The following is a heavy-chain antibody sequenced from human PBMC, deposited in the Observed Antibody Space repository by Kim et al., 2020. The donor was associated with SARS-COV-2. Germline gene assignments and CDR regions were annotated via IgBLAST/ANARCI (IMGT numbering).Heavy chain of an antibody. D-gene: IGHD3-9*01. J-gene: IGHJ4*02. CDR2: ISSSSSYT. CDR1: GFTFSDYY. Sequence: GGSLRLSCAASGFTFSDYYMSWIRQAPGKGLEWVSYISSSSSYTNYADSVKGRFTISRDNAKNSLYLQMNSLRAEDTAVYYCAMSLRYFDWRAGSGFDYWGQGTLVTVSS. CDR3: AMSLRYFDWRAGSGFDY. V-gene: IGHV3-11*06.